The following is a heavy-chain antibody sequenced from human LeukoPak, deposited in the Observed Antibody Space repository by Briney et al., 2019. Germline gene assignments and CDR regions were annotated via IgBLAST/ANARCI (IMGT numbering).Heavy chain of an antibody. D-gene: IGHD5-18*01. V-gene: IGHV1-69*01. J-gene: IGHJ5*02. Sequence: SVKVSCKASGGTFSSYAISWVRQAPGQGLEWMGGIIPIFGTANYAQKFQGRVTITADESTSTAYMELSSLRSEDTAVYYYARDTAMVPGPNWFDPWGQGTLVTVSS. CDR2: IIPIFGTA. CDR1: GGTFSSYA. CDR3: ARDTAMVPGPNWFDP.